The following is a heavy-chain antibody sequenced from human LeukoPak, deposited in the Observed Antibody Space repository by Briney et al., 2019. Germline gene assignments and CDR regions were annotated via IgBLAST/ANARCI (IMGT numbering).Heavy chain of an antibody. V-gene: IGHV4-38-2*02. CDR3: ARARRYSTKPNWFDP. D-gene: IGHD6-13*01. CDR1: GYSISSGFY. Sequence: SETLSLTCTVSGYSISSGFYWAWIRQPPGKGLEWIGSIFHTGSTYRNPSLKSRVTISVDTSKNQFSLKLSSVTAADTAVYYCARARRYSTKPNWFDPWGQGTLVTVSS. CDR2: IFHTGST. J-gene: IGHJ5*02.